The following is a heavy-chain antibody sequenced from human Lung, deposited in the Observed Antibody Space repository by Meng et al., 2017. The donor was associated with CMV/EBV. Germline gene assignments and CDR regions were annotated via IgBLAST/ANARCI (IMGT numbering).Heavy chain of an antibody. CDR1: GYTFTSYG. V-gene: IGHV1-18*01. D-gene: IGHD2-2*02. CDR3: AREGYCSSTSCYTSRYYYYYGMDV. CDR2: ISAYNGNT. J-gene: IGHJ6*02. Sequence: ASVKVSXKASGYTFTSYGISWVRQAPGQGLEWMGWISAYNGNTNYAQKLQGRVTLTTGTSMSTAYMELRSLRSEDTAVYYCAREGYCSSTSCYTSRYYYYYGMDVWGQGTTVTV.